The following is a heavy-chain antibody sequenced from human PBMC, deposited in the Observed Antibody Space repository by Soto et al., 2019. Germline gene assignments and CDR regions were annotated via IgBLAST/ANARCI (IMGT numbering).Heavy chain of an antibody. CDR2: IWSDGTKK. V-gene: IGHV3-33*01. D-gene: IGHD6-13*01. CDR3: AREWWEEPAGKETVSQFDY. J-gene: IGHJ4*02. CDR1: GFVFSNYG. Sequence: QVHLVESGGGVVQPGRSLTLSCTASGFVFSNYGIHWVRQAPGRGLEWVAVIWSDGTKKFYAGSVRGRFTISRDDSQNTIYLQMNGLRAEDTAVYYCAREWWEEPAGKETVSQFDYWGQGTLVTVSS.